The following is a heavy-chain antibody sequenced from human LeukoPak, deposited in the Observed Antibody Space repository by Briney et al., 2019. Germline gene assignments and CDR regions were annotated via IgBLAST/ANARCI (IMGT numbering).Heavy chain of an antibody. J-gene: IGHJ4*02. V-gene: IGHV4-59*01. D-gene: IGHD3-22*01. CDR1: GGSISSYF. CDR2: IYYIGIT. Sequence: SETLSLTCTISGGSISSYFWSWIRQPPGKGLEWIGYIYYIGITNYNPSLKSRVTISVDTSKNQFSLNLSSVTAADTAVYYCARDLASYYDSSGYIDYWGQGTLVTVSS. CDR3: ARDLASYYDSSGYIDY.